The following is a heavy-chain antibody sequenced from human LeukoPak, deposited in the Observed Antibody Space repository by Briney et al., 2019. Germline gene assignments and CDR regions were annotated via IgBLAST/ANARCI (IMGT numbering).Heavy chain of an antibody. CDR2: IIPILGIA. CDR1: GGTFSSYA. J-gene: IGHJ4*02. V-gene: IGHV1-69*04. Sequence: ASVTVSCKASGGTFSSYAISWVRQAPGQGLEWMGRIIPILGIANYAQKFQGRVTITADKSTSTAYMELRSLRSDDTAVYYCARDPHQYYYDSSGYYYFDYWGQGTLVTVSS. D-gene: IGHD3-22*01. CDR3: ARDPHQYYYDSSGYYYFDY.